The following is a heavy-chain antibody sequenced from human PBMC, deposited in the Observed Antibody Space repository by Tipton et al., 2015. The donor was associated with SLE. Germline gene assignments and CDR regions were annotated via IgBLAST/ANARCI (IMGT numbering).Heavy chain of an antibody. V-gene: IGHV4-38-2*01. Sequence: TLSLTCAVSDYSITRGYHWGWVRQPPGKGLEWIGSFYHSGNIYYNPSLRSRVIISVATSKNQFSLKLSSVTAADTAVYYCARQGNGGQWLDRDWFDPWGQGTLVTVSS. CDR3: ARQGNGGQWLDRDWFDP. D-gene: IGHD6-19*01. CDR2: FYHSGNI. J-gene: IGHJ5*02. CDR1: DYSITRGYH.